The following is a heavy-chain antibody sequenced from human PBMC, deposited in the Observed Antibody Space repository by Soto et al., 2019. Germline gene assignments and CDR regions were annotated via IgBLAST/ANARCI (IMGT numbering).Heavy chain of an antibody. D-gene: IGHD3-22*01. V-gene: IGHV4-39*01. J-gene: IGHJ5*02. Sequence: SETLSLTCTVAGGSIDSSTDYWGWISQPPGKGLEWIGSIFYNGNTFYNPSLKSRITISVDTSKNQFSLKLSSVTAADTAVYYCARHSTGYYYSWFDPWGQGTLVTV. CDR1: GGSIDSSTDY. CDR2: IFYNGNT. CDR3: ARHSTGYYYSWFDP.